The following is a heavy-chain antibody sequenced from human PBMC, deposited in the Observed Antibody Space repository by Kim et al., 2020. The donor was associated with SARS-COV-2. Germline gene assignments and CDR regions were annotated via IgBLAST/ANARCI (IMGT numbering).Heavy chain of an antibody. CDR1: GGSFSGYY. Sequence: SETLSLTCAVYGGSFSGYYWSWIRQPPGKGLEWIGEINHSGSTNYNPSLKSRVTISVDTSKNQFSLKLSSVTAADTAVYYCARGRKWLQLLPFDYWGQGT. J-gene: IGHJ4*02. CDR3: ARGRKWLQLLPFDY. V-gene: IGHV4-34*01. CDR2: INHSGST. D-gene: IGHD1-1*01.